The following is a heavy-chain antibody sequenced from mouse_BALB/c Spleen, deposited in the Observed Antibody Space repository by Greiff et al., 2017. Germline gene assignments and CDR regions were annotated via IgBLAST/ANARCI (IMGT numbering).Heavy chain of an antibody. CDR3: ARNPTALYYYAMDY. D-gene: IGHD1-2*01. J-gene: IGHJ4*01. CDR1: GFSLTSYG. CDR2: IWSGGST. Sequence: VKLVESGPSLVQPSQSLSITCTVSGFSLTSYGVHWVRQSPGKGLEWLGVIWSGGSTDYNAAFISRLSISKDNSKSQVFFKMNSLQANDTAIYYCARNPTALYYYAMDYWGQGTSVTVSS. V-gene: IGHV2-2*02.